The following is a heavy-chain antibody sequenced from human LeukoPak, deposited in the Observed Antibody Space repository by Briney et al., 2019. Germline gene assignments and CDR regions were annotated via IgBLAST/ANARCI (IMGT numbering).Heavy chain of an antibody. J-gene: IGHJ6*02. D-gene: IGHD3-3*01. CDR3: ARDQGGVLVFWSGYQTNYYYGMDV. V-gene: IGHV3-30-3*01. CDR1: GSTFSSYA. Sequence: PGGSLRLSCAASGSTFSSYAMHWVRQAPGKGLEWVAVISYDGSNKYYADSVKGRFTISRDNSKNTLYLQMNSLRAEDTAVYYCARDQGGVLVFWSGYQTNYYYGMDVWGQGTTVTVSS. CDR2: ISYDGSNK.